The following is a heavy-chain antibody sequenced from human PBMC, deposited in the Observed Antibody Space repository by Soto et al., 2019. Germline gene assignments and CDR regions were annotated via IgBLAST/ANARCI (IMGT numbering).Heavy chain of an antibody. CDR2: IHHSGST. D-gene: IGHD6-19*01. Sequence: QMQLQESGPRLVKPSETLSLTCAVSSASISSEQRWSWVRQPPGKGLEWIGEIHHSGSTNNTPTLKSRVTMSVDKSKNQFSLNLSSVTAADTAVYYCARSFGWYAIDQWGQGTLVTVSS. V-gene: IGHV4-4*02. CDR1: SASISSEQR. J-gene: IGHJ4*02. CDR3: ARSFGWYAIDQ.